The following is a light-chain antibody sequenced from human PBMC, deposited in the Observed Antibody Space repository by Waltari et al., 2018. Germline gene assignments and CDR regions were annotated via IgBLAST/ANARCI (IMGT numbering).Light chain of an antibody. CDR1: SSDVGRYNC. Sequence: QSALTQPPSASGSPGQSVTISCTGTSSDVGRYNCVSWFQQHPGKAPKLMFYEVSKGPSGVPDRFSGSKSGNTAARTVSGLQAEDEADYYCSSYAASNNFVFGTGTKVTVL. J-gene: IGLJ1*01. V-gene: IGLV2-8*01. CDR3: SSYAASNNFV. CDR2: EVS.